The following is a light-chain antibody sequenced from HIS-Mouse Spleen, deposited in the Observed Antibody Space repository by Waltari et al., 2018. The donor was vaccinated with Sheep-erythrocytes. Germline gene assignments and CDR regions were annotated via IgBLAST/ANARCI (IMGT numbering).Light chain of an antibody. Sequence: EIVMTQSPATLSVSPGERATLSCRASQSVSSYLAWYQQKPGQAPRLRIYGASSRATGIPDRFSVSGSGTDFTLTISRLEPEDFAVYYCQQYGSSLRTFGQGTKVEIK. J-gene: IGKJ1*01. CDR1: QSVSSY. CDR2: GAS. V-gene: IGKV3-20*01. CDR3: QQYGSSLRT.